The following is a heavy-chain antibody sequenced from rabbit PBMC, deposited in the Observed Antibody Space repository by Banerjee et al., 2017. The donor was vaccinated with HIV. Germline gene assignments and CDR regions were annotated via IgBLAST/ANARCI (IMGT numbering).Heavy chain of an antibody. CDR3: ARYYIFYGMDL. V-gene: IGHV1S7*01. Sequence: QLKETRGGLVQPGGSLTLSCKTSGFDFSSYSMGWVRQAPGKGLEWIGAIYTGRGGTDYANWVNGRFTISSDNAQYTVDLQMNSLTAADTATYFCARYYIFYGMDLWGPGTLVTVS. CDR2: IYTGRGGT. CDR1: GFDFSSYS. D-gene: IGHD4-1*01. J-gene: IGHJ6*01.